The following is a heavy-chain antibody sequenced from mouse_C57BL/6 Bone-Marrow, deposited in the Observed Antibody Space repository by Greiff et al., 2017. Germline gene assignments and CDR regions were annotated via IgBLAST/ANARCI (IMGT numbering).Heavy chain of an antibody. V-gene: IGHV1-81*01. CDR3: ALIYYGYDGAY. CDR1: GYTFTSYG. CDR2: IYPRSGNT. D-gene: IGHD2-2*01. J-gene: IGHJ3*01. Sequence: QVQLQQSGAELARPGASVKLSCKASGYTFTSYGISWVKQRTGQGLEWIGEIYPRSGNTYYNEKFKGKATLTADKSSSTAYMELRSLTSVDSAVYFCALIYYGYDGAYWGQGTLVTVSA.